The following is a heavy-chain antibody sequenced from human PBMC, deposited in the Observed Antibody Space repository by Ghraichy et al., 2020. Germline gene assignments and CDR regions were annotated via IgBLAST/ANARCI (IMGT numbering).Heavy chain of an antibody. V-gene: IGHV3-21*01. J-gene: IGHJ3*01. CDR3: ARDLSLGNPGGFDF. CDR1: GFIFRRYS. Sequence: GGSLRLSCAASGFIFRRYSMNWVRQAPEKGLEWVSTISSTSDYIYYADSVNGRFTISRDNAKNSVYLQMNSLGAEDTAVYYCARDLSLGNPGGFDFWGQGTTGIVSS. CDR2: ISSTSDYI. D-gene: IGHD7-27*01.